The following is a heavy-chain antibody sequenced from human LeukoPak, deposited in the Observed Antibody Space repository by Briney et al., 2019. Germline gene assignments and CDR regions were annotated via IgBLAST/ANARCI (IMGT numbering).Heavy chain of an antibody. CDR3: ARGPYSYDSSGAFDI. J-gene: IGHJ3*02. V-gene: IGHV4-61*02. CDR1: GDSISSGDYY. CDR2: ISSSGST. D-gene: IGHD3-22*01. Sequence: SETLSLTCTVSGDSISSGDYYWSWIRQPAGKGLEWIGRISSSGSTNYNPSLKSRVTISVDTSKNQFSLKLSSVTAADTAVYFCARGPYSYDSSGAFDIWGQGTMVTVFS.